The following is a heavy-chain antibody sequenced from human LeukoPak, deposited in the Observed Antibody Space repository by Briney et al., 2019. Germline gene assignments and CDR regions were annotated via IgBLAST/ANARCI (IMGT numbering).Heavy chain of an antibody. J-gene: IGHJ3*02. Sequence: SGTLSLTCAVSGGSFSSSNWWSWVRQPPGKGLEWIGEIYHSGSTYYNPSLKSRVTISVDKSKNQFSLKLSSVTAADTAVYYCARAPIVVELNAFDIWGQGTMVTVSS. V-gene: IGHV4-4*02. D-gene: IGHD2-21*01. CDR1: GGSFSSSNW. CDR3: ARAPIVVELNAFDI. CDR2: IYHSGST.